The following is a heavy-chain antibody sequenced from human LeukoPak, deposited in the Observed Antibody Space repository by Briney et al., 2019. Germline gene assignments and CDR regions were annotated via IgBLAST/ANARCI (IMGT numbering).Heavy chain of an antibody. J-gene: IGHJ6*02. CDR3: ARTVVSDDYYYGMDV. D-gene: IGHD4-23*01. Sequence: ASVKVSCKASGYTFTSYGISWVRQAPGQGLEWMGWISAYNGNTNYAQKFQGRVTITADESTSTAYMELSSLRSEDTAVYYCARTVVSDDYYYGMDVWGQGTTVTVSS. V-gene: IGHV1-18*01. CDR2: ISAYNGNT. CDR1: GYTFTSYG.